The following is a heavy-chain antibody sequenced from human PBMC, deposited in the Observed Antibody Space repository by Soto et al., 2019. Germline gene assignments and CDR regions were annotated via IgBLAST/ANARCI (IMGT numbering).Heavy chain of an antibody. Sequence: EVQLVESGGGLVRSGRSLRLSCTASGFTFDDYAMHWVRQAPGRGLEWVSGITWNSGNIAYADSVKGRFTIARDDDNNSLYLQMNSLRPEDTALYYCVKDSYADFHRVLSTAEYFFDYWGHGTLVTVSS. D-gene: IGHD2-2*01. CDR3: VKDSYADFHRVLSTAEYFFDY. CDR1: GFTFDDYA. V-gene: IGHV3-9*01. J-gene: IGHJ4*01. CDR2: ITWNSGNI.